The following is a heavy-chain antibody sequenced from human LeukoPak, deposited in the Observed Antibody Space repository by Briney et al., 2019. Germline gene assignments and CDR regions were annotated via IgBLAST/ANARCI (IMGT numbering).Heavy chain of an antibody. Sequence: SETLSLTCTVSGGSISSYYWSWIRQPPGKGLEWIGYIYYSGSTNYNPSLKSRVTISVGTSKNQFSLKLSSVTAADTAVYYCARLWGYSYANWGQGTLVTVSS. CDR2: IYYSGST. CDR1: GGSISSYY. J-gene: IGHJ4*02. V-gene: IGHV4-59*08. CDR3: ARLWGYSYAN. D-gene: IGHD5-18*01.